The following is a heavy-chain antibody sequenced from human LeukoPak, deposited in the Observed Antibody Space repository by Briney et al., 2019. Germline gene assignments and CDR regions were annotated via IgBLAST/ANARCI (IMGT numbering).Heavy chain of an antibody. CDR1: GDSVSSNSVA. CDR3: ARGRNTTPLDY. CDR2: TYYRSKWYN. Sequence: SQTLSLTCAISGDSVSSNSVAWNWIRQSPSRGLEWLGRTYYRSKWYNDYAESVKSRITINPDTSKNQFSLQLNSVTPEDTPVYYCARGRNTTPLDYWGQGTLVTVSS. D-gene: IGHD1-26*01. V-gene: IGHV6-1*01. J-gene: IGHJ4*02.